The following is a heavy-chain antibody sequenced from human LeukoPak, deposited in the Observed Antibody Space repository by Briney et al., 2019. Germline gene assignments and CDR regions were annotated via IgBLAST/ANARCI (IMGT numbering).Heavy chain of an antibody. J-gene: IGHJ4*02. Sequence: SVKVSCKASGGTFCSYAISWVRQAPGQGLEWMGGIIPIFGTANYAQKFQGRVTITADESTSTAYMELSSLRSEDTAVYYCATSWGLYDSSGYYYCCDYWGQGTLVTVSS. D-gene: IGHD3-22*01. V-gene: IGHV1-69*13. CDR1: GGTFCSYA. CDR2: IIPIFGTA. CDR3: ATSWGLYDSSGYYYCCDY.